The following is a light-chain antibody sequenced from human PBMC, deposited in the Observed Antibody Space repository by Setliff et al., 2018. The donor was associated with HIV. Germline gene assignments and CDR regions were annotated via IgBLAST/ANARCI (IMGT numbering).Light chain of an antibody. CDR1: SSDVGSFNL. CDR3: CSYAGSTTFYV. Sequence: QSALTQSASVSGSPGQSITISCTGTSSDVGSFNLVSWYQQHPGKAPKPMIYEGSKRPSGVSNRFSGSKSGNTASLTISGLQAEDEADYYCCSYAGSTTFYVFGTGTKVTVL. CDR2: EGS. V-gene: IGLV2-23*01. J-gene: IGLJ1*01.